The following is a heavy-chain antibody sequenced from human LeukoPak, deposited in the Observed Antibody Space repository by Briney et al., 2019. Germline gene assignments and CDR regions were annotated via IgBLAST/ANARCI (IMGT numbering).Heavy chain of an antibody. CDR3: ARSLSGLDSGDR. CDR2: FYSDGNT. Sequence: PSETLSLTCSVFGGSVSTDHWNCIRQPPGKGLEWIGTFYSDGNTSYNPSLKSRLTISVNTSRNQFSLKLTSVTSADTAVYYCARSLSGLDSGDRWGQGTLVTVSS. V-gene: IGHV4-59*02. CDR1: GGSVSTDH. J-gene: IGHJ5*02. D-gene: IGHD5-12*01.